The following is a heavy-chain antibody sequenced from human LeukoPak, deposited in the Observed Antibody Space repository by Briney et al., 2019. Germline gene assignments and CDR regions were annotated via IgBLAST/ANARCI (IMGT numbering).Heavy chain of an antibody. CDR2: IYYSGST. Sequence: RSSETLSLTCSVSGGSIRSSSYYWGWIRQPPGKGLEWIGSIYYSGSTYYNPSLKSRVTISVDTSKNQFSLKLSSVTAADTAVYYCARRRAVAVPWFDPWGQGTLVTVSS. CDR3: ARRRAVAVPWFDP. D-gene: IGHD6-19*01. CDR1: GGSIRSSSYY. J-gene: IGHJ5*02. V-gene: IGHV4-39*01.